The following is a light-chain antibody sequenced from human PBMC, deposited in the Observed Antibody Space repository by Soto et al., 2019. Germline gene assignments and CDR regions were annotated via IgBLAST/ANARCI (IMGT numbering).Light chain of an antibody. CDR1: EGVGSD. CDR3: QQYNKLPRT. V-gene: IGKV3-15*01. CDR2: DVS. J-gene: IGKJ1*01. Sequence: EIVMTQSPATLSASPGERATLSCRASEGVGSDLAWYQHKPGQAPRPLIYDVSTRATGVPARFGGGGSETDFTLTISSLQSEDFAVYYCQQYNKLPRTFGQGTQVEI.